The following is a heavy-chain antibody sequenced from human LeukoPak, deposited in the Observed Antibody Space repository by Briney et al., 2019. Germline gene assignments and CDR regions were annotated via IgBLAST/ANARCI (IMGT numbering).Heavy chain of an antibody. D-gene: IGHD2-2*01. V-gene: IGHV4-39*02. CDR2: IYHSGST. J-gene: IGHJ2*01. Sequence: SETLSLTCTVSGGSISSSSYYWGWIRQPPGKGLEWIGSIYHSGSTYYNPSLKSRVTISVDTSKNQFSLKLSSVTAADTAVYYCARDLRGRVPAALWYFDLWGRGTLVTVSS. CDR1: GGSISSSSYY. CDR3: ARDLRGRVPAALWYFDL.